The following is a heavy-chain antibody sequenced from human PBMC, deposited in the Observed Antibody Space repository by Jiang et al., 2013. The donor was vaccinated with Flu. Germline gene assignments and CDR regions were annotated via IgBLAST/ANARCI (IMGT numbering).Heavy chain of an antibody. Sequence: GSGLVKPSQTLSLTCTVSGGSISSGGYYWSWIRQHPGKGLEWIGYIYYRGSTYYNPSLKSRVTISVDTSKNQFSLKLSSVTAADTAVYYCATARAPEVVAYYFDSVGPGTLVTVSS. CDR3: ATARAPEVVAYYFDS. CDR1: GGSISSGGYY. D-gene: IGHD2-15*01. V-gene: IGHV4-31*03. CDR2: IYYRGST. J-gene: IGHJ4*02.